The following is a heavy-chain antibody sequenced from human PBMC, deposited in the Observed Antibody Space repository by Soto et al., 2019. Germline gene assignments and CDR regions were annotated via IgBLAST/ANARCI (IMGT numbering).Heavy chain of an antibody. CDR3: AKGDLWFGELSDYYYYMDV. V-gene: IGHV3-30*18. J-gene: IGHJ6*03. CDR2: ISYDGSNK. D-gene: IGHD3-10*01. Sequence: GGSLRLSCAASGFTFSSYGMHWVRQAPGKGLEWVAVISYDGSNKYYADSVKGRFTISRDNSKNTLYLQMNSLRAEDTAVYYCAKGDLWFGELSDYYYYMDVWGKGTTVTVSS. CDR1: GFTFSSYG.